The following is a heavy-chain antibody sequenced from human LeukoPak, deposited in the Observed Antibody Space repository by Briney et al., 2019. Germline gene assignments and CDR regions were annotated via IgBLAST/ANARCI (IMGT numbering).Heavy chain of an antibody. J-gene: IGHJ4*02. D-gene: IGHD2/OR15-2a*01. CDR1: GFTFRSYA. Sequence: GGSLRLSCAASGFTFRSYAMSWVRQAPGKGLEWASAISGSGGSTYYADSVKGRFTISRDNSKNTLYLQMNSLRAEDTAVYYCAKFETPFLTPYYFDYWGQGTLVTVSS. V-gene: IGHV3-23*01. CDR3: AKFETPFLTPYYFDY. CDR2: ISGSGGST.